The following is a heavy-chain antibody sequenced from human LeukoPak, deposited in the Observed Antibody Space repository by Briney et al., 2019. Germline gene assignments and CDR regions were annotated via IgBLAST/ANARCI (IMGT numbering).Heavy chain of an antibody. Sequence: PGGSLRLSCAASGFTFDDYAMHWVRQVPGKGLEWVSFISWDGGSTYYADSVKGRFTISRDNSKNSLYLQMNSLRADDTALYYCARDEEGGSYPLDYWGQGTLVTVSS. CDR2: ISWDGGST. D-gene: IGHD1-26*01. CDR3: ARDEEGGSYPLDY. J-gene: IGHJ4*02. CDR1: GFTFDDYA. V-gene: IGHV3-43D*03.